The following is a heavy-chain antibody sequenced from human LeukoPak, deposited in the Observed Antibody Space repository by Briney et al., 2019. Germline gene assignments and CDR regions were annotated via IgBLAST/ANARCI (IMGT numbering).Heavy chain of an antibody. CDR1: GGSISSYY. D-gene: IGHD3-22*01. Sequence: PSETLSLTCTVAGGSISSYYWSWIRQPPGMGLEWMGYIYYSGSTNYNPSLKSRVTISVDTSKKQFSLKLSSVTAADTAVYYCARHYYDSTHDAFDIWGQGTMVTVSS. CDR2: IYYSGST. V-gene: IGHV4-59*01. CDR3: ARHYYDSTHDAFDI. J-gene: IGHJ3*02.